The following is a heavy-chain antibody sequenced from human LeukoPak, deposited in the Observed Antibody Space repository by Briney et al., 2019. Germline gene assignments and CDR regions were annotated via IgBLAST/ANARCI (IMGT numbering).Heavy chain of an antibody. Sequence: SEALSLTCTVSGCSISSYYGSSVRQPPGKGLGWIGYIYYSGSTNYNPSVKSRVTISVDTSKNQFSLKLSSVTAADTAVYSCARGSPGGFDYWGQGTLVTVSS. CDR1: GCSISSYY. D-gene: IGHD1-26*01. V-gene: IGHV4-59*01. CDR3: ARGSPGGFDY. J-gene: IGHJ4*02. CDR2: IYYSGST.